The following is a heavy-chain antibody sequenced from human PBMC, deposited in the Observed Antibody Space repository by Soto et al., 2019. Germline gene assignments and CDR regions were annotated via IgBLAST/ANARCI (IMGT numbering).Heavy chain of an antibody. D-gene: IGHD2-15*01. J-gene: IGHJ1*01. CDR1: GYTFDKFG. CDR3: VLGVVAAPLAEYFQH. Sequence: ASVKVSCKASGYTFDKFGISWVRQAPGQGLECMGWISSANGDTNYLRKLQGRVIMTTDTSTSTAYMELRSLRSEETAVYYCVLGVVAAPLAEYFQHWGQRTLVTVSS. CDR2: ISSANGDT. V-gene: IGHV1-18*01.